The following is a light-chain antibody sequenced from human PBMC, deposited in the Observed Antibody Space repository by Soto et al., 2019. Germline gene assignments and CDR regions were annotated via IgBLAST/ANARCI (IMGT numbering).Light chain of an antibody. J-gene: IGKJ5*01. CDR2: GAS. CDR3: QQYYNWPT. V-gene: IGKV3-15*01. Sequence: ELVMTQSPSTLSVSPGDTATLSCRASQSVSSSLAWYQQKPGQPPRLLIYGASTRATGVPARFSGSGSGTEFTLTISRLQSEDFAVYYCQQYYNWPTFGQGTRLEI. CDR1: QSVSSS.